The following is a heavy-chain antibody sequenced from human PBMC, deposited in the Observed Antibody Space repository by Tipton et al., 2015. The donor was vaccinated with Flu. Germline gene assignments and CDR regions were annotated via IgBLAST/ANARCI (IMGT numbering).Heavy chain of an antibody. D-gene: IGHD6-13*01. CDR1: GFTFDDYA. CDR2: ISGDGGST. CDR3: AKDQFRGIAAAGVNIFDY. V-gene: IGHV3-43*02. J-gene: IGHJ4*02. Sequence: SLRLSCAASGFTFDDYAMHWVRQAPGKGLEWVSLISGDGGSTYYADSVKGRFTISRDNSKNSLYLQMNSLRTEDTALYYCAKDQFRGIAAAGVNIFDYWGQGTLVTVSS.